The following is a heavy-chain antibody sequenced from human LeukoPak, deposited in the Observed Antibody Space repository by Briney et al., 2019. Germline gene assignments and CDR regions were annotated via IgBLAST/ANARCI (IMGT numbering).Heavy chain of an antibody. CDR3: ARQAYYYDSSGYYADY. CDR1: GFTFSSYS. J-gene: IGHJ4*02. CDR2: ISSSSSTI. D-gene: IGHD3-22*01. Sequence: GGSLRLSCAASGFTFSSYSMNWVRQAPGKGLEWVSYISSSSSTIYYADSVKGRFTISRDNAKNSLYLQMNSLRAEDTAVYYCARQAYYYDSSGYYADYWGQGTLVTVSS. V-gene: IGHV3-48*01.